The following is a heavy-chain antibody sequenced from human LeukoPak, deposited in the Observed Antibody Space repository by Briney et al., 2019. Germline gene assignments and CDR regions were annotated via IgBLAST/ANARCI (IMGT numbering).Heavy chain of an antibody. CDR1: GYTFTSYY. D-gene: IGHD3-22*01. Sequence: ASVKVSCKASGYTFTSYYMHWVRQAPGQGLEWMGWISVYNGNTDYAQKLQGRVTMTTDTSTSTTYMELRSLGSDDTAVYYCARDPYDTDAFDIWGQGTMVTVSS. CDR2: ISVYNGNT. J-gene: IGHJ3*02. V-gene: IGHV1-18*04. CDR3: ARDPYDTDAFDI.